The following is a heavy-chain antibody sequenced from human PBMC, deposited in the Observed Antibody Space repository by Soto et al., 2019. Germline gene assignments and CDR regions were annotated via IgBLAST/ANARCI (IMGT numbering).Heavy chain of an antibody. CDR3: ARTSMTRLDY. D-gene: IGHD4-17*01. V-gene: IGHV1-69*10. CDR2: TIPELGTS. Sequence: SVKISCKASGGFNNYAVSWVRQAPGQGLEWMGVTIPELGTSNYAQRLQGRVTITVDKATNTAYLNLTTLTSEDTAIYYCARTSMTRLDYWGQGTLVTVSS. J-gene: IGHJ4*02. CDR1: GGFNNYA.